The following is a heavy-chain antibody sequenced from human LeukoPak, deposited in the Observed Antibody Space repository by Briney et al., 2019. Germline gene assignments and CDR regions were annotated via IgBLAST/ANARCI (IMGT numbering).Heavy chain of an antibody. CDR3: ARGPHSSSSTPYYLDY. CDR2: FDPEDGET. Sequence: ASVKVSCKVSGYTLTELSMHWVRQAPGKGLEWMGGFDPEDGETIYAQKFQGRVTMTEDTSTDTAYMELSSLRSEDTAVYYCARGPHSSSSTPYYLDYWGQGTLVTVSS. D-gene: IGHD6-6*01. J-gene: IGHJ4*02. CDR1: GYTLTELS. V-gene: IGHV1-24*01.